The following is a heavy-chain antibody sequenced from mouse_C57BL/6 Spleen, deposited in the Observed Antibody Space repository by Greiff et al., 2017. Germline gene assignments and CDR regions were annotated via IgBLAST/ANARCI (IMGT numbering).Heavy chain of an antibody. Sequence: VQLKQSGAELVRPGASVKLSCTASGFNIKDDYMHWVKQRPEQGLEWIGWIDPENGDTEYASKFQGKATITADTSSNTDYLQLSSLTSEDTAVYYCTRGNYEDYYAMDYWGQGTSVTVAS. J-gene: IGHJ4*01. D-gene: IGHD2-1*01. V-gene: IGHV14-4*01. CDR3: TRGNYEDYYAMDY. CDR2: IDPENGDT. CDR1: GFNIKDDY.